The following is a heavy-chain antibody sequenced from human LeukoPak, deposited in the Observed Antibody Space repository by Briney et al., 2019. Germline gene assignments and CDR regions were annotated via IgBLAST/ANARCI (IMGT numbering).Heavy chain of an antibody. CDR2: MNPNSGNT. V-gene: IGHV1-8*01. D-gene: IGHD5-12*01. Sequence: ASVNVSCKASGYTFTSYDINWVRQATGQGLEWMGWMNPNSGNTGYAQKFQGRVTMTRNTSISTAYMELSSLRSEDTAVYYCARRKFGYDDAFDIWGQGTMVTVSS. J-gene: IGHJ3*02. CDR3: ARRKFGYDDAFDI. CDR1: GYTFTSYD.